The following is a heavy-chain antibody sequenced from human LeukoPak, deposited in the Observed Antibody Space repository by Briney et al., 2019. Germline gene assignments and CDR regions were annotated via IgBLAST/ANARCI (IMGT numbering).Heavy chain of an antibody. D-gene: IGHD1/OR15-1a*01. CDR1: GYTFTSYD. J-gene: IGHJ3*02. Sequence: ASVKVSCKASGYTFTSYDINWVRQATGQGLEWMGWMNPNSGNTGYAQKFQGRVTITRNTSISTAYMELSSLRSEDTAVYYCATSPEGGSAFDIWGQGTMVTVSS. V-gene: IGHV1-8*03. CDR2: MNPNSGNT. CDR3: ATSPEGGSAFDI.